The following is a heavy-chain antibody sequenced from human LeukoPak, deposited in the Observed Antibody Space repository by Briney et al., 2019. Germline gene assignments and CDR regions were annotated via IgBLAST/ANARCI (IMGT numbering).Heavy chain of an antibody. CDR1: GGSISSSSYY. J-gene: IGHJ6*03. V-gene: IGHV4-39*02. CDR2: IYYSGST. D-gene: IGHD6-19*01. CDR3: ARDYRQWLALRYYYYYMDV. Sequence: SETLSLTCTVSGGSISSSSYYWGWIRQPPGKGLEWIGSIYYSGSTYYNPSLKSRVTISVDTSKNQFSLQLNSVTPEDTAVYYCARDYRQWLALRYYYYYMDVWGKGTTVTVSS.